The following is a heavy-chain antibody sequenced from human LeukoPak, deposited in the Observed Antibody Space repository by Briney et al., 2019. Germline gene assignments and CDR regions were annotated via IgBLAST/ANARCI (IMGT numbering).Heavy chain of an antibody. J-gene: IGHJ4*02. D-gene: IGHD6-6*01. CDR1: GFTFRSYG. V-gene: IGHV3-23*01. CDR3: AKDAISSLAVRRFDL. Sequence: SGGSLRLSCAASGFTFRSYGMNWVRQAPGKWLEWVSAISASGDSTYYADSVKGRFTVSRDNSRNTLFLLMTSLRAEDSALYYCAKDAISSLAVRRFDLWGQGTLVTVSS. CDR2: ISASGDST.